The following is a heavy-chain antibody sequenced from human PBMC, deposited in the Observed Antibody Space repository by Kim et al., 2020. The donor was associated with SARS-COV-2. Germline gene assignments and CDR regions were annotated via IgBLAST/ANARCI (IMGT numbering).Heavy chain of an antibody. Sequence: TVSDADSVRGRFTISRDSAKKSLYLQMNSLRVEDTAIYFCARDLGWAFDSWGQGALVTVSS. D-gene: IGHD1-26*01. J-gene: IGHJ4*02. V-gene: IGHV3-48*03. CDR3: ARDLGWAFDS. CDR2: TV.